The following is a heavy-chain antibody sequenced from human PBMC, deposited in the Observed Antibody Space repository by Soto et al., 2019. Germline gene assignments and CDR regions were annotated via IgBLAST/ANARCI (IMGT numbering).Heavy chain of an antibody. V-gene: IGHV4-59*08. CDR2: IYYSGST. CDR1: GGSISSYY. CDR3: ASHQNYDFWSGYDYYYMDV. Sequence: SETLSLTCTVSGGSISSYYWSWIRQPPGKGLEWIGYIYYSGSTNYNPSLKSRVTISVDTSKNQFSLKLSSVTAADTAVYYCASHQNYDFWSGYDYYYMDVWGKGTKVTVSS. J-gene: IGHJ6*03. D-gene: IGHD3-3*01.